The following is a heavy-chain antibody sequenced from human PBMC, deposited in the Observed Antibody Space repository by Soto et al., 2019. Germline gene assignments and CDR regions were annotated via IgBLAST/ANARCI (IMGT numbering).Heavy chain of an antibody. CDR2: IYYSGSA. V-gene: IGHV4-39*01. Sequence: QLQLQESGPGLVKPSETLSLTCTVSGASISRSTYYWGWIRQPPGKGLEWIGSIYYSGSAYYNPSLKRRVTISVDTSKNQFSLKLSSVTAADTAVDSCARHYDLLNTEFDYWGQGTLVTVSS. D-gene: IGHD3-9*01. J-gene: IGHJ4*02. CDR3: ARHYDLLNTEFDY. CDR1: GASISRSTYY.